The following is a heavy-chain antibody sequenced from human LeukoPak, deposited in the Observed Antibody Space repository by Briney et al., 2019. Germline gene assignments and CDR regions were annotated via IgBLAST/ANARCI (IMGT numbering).Heavy chain of an antibody. CDR3: VRASTRGNSDAFDI. D-gene: IGHD4-23*01. CDR2: ITSGGSTI. Sequence: GGSLRLSCAASGFTFSGYEMNWVRQAPGKGLEWVSYITSGGSTIYYPDSVKGRFTISRDNAKNSLYLQMNSLRAEDTAVYFCVRASTRGNSDAFDIWGQGTMVTVSS. CDR1: GFTFSGYE. V-gene: IGHV3-48*03. J-gene: IGHJ3*02.